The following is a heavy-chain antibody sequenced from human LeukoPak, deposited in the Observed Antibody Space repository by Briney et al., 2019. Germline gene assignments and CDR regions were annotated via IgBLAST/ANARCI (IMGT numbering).Heavy chain of an antibody. CDR2: ISGSGGST. CDR1: GFTFSSYA. V-gene: IGHV3-23*01. D-gene: IGHD2-15*01. Sequence: GGSLRLSCAASGFTFSSYAMSWVRQAPGKGLEWVSAISGSGGSTYYADSVKGRFTISRDNSKNTLYLQMNSLRAEDTAVYYCAKDGKVYCSGGSCYNYWGQGTLVTVSS. J-gene: IGHJ4*02. CDR3: AKDGKVYCSGGSCYNY.